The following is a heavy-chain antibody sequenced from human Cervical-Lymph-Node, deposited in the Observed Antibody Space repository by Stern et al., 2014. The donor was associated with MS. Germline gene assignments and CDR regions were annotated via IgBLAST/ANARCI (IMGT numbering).Heavy chain of an antibody. CDR3: TRDIAGAATGFDF. CDR2: ISPSSGTT. D-gene: IGHD4/OR15-4a*01. J-gene: IGHJ4*02. CDR1: GYTLSNHY. V-gene: IGHV1-46*01. Sequence: VQLVESGAAVKQPGTSVQVSCKASGYTLSNHYIHWVRQAPGQGLEWLGIISPSSGTTTFAQKFHGRLTMTRDTSTSTFYMDLSSLRSEDTAVYFCTRDIAGAATGFDFWGQGTLVTVSS.